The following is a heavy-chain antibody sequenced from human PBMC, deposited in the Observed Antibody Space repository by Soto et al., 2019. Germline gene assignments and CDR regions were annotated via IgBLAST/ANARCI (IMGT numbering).Heavy chain of an antibody. D-gene: IGHD3-16*01. V-gene: IGHV4-34*01. CDR2: INHTGDT. CDR3: AREVGDYSVARPNLYFDY. Sequence: SETLSLTCAVSGGSFSGYYWSWVRQTPGKGLEWIGDINHTGDTNYNPSLKSRVMISVDTAKTQFSLNVTSVTAADTAVYYCAREVGDYSVARPNLYFDYWCPGPLVT. CDR1: GGSFSGYY. J-gene: IGHJ4*02.